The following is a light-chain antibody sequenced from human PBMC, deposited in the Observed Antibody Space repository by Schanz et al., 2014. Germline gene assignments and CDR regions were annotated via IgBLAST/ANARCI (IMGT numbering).Light chain of an antibody. V-gene: IGLV1-36*01. Sequence: QSVLTQQPSVSAAPGQRVTVSCSGSTSNIGSNAVNWFQQFPGKAPKLLIYSNTLRPSGVPDRFSNSKSGTSASLAITGLQTEDEADYYCQSYDSSLSVRVFGGGTKLTVL. CDR1: TSNIGSNA. J-gene: IGLJ3*02. CDR2: SNT. CDR3: QSYDSSLSVRV.